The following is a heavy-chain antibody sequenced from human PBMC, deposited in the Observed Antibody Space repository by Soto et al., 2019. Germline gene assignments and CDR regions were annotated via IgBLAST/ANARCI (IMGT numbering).Heavy chain of an antibody. CDR2: ISYDGSEK. Sequence: PGGTLRLSCAASGFTFNTYGMHWFRQPPGKGLEWVAVISYDGSEKYYVDSVKGRFTISKDNSKNTLYLQMNSLRPEDTAVYYCANSPNFYCSSPNCYKYYFDHWGQGPRVTAPQ. CDR1: GFTFNTYG. CDR3: ANSPNFYCSSPNCYKYYFDH. J-gene: IGHJ4*02. D-gene: IGHD2-2*02. V-gene: IGHV3-30*18.